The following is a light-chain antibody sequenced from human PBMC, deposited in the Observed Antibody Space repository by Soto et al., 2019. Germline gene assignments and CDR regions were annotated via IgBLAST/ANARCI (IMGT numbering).Light chain of an antibody. CDR3: SSYGASISL. CDR2: DVS. V-gene: IGLV2-14*03. J-gene: IGLJ3*02. CDR1: SSDIGSYNY. Sequence: QSALTQPASLSGSPGQSITISCTGTSSDIGSYNYVSWYQQHPGKAPKLMIFDVSYRPSGISDRFSGSKSGNTASLTISGLQPEDEADYYCSSYGASISLFGVETKLTVL.